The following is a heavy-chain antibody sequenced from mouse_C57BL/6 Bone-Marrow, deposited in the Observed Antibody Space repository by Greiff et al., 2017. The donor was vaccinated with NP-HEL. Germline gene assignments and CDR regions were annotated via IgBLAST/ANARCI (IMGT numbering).Heavy chain of an antibody. V-gene: IGHV1-52*01. CDR3: AGYFYAMDY. J-gene: IGHJ4*01. CDR2: IDPSDSET. Sequence: QVQLQQPRAELVRPGSSVKLSCKASGYTFTSYWMHWVKQRPIQGLEWIGNIDPSDSETHYNQKFKDKATLTVDKSSSTAYMQLSSLTSEDSAVYYCAGYFYAMDYWGQGTSVTVSS. CDR1: GYTFTSYW. D-gene: IGHD2-3*01.